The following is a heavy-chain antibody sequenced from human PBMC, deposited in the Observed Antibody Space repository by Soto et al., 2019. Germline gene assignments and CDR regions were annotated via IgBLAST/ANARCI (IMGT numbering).Heavy chain of an antibody. CDR1: GGSISSYY. CDR3: ARRYGGAFDI. CDR2: IYYSGST. D-gene: IGHD4-17*01. Sequence: QVQLQESGPGLVKPSETLSLTCTVSGGSISSYYWSWIRQPPGKGLEWIGYIYYSGSTNYNPSLKERVTILVDKSMNQFSQKISSVTAAVTAVYSCARRYGGAFDIRGKGTMVTVSS. J-gene: IGHJ3*02. V-gene: IGHV4-59*01.